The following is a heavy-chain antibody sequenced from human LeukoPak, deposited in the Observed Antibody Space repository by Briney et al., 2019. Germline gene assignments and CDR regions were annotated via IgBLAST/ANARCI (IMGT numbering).Heavy chain of an antibody. J-gene: IGHJ4*02. D-gene: IGHD6-13*01. CDR1: GYTFTSYD. CDR2: MDPNSGNT. CDR3: ATGDSSSWYSY. Sequence: ASVKVSCKDSGYTFTSYDINWVRQATGQGLEWMGWMDPNSGNTGYAQKFQGRVTMTRNTSISTAYMELSSLRSEDTAVYYCATGDSSSWYSYWGQGTLVTVSS. V-gene: IGHV1-8*01.